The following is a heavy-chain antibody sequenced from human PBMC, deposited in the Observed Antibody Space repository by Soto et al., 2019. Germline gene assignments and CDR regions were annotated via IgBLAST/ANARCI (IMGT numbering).Heavy chain of an antibody. D-gene: IGHD3-22*01. CDR1: GGTFSSYA. CDR3: ARDRGPSSGYYPYWFDP. CDR2: IIPIFGTA. V-gene: IGHV1-69*13. Sequence: ASVKVSCKASGGTFSSYAITWVRQAPGQGLEWMGGIIPIFGTANYAQKFQGRVTITADESTSTAYMELSSLRSEDTAFYYCARDRGPSSGYYPYWFDPWGQGTLVTVSS. J-gene: IGHJ5*02.